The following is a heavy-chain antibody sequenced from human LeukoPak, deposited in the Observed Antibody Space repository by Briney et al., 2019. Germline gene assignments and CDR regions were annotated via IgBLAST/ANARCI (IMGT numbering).Heavy chain of an antibody. J-gene: IGHJ4*02. D-gene: IGHD3-3*01. Sequence: SETLSLTCIVSGGSLNNYYWSWIRQPAGKGLEWIGRILTSGNTNYNPSLKSRVTMSVDTSKNQFSLQLRSVTAADTAAYYCARWNGYYTAHDYWGQGTLVTVSS. CDR1: GGSLNNYY. V-gene: IGHV4-4*07. CDR3: ARWNGYYTAHDY. CDR2: ILTSGNT.